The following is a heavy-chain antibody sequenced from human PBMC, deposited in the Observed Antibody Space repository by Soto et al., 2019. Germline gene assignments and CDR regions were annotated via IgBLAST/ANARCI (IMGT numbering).Heavy chain of an antibody. V-gene: IGHV3-23*03. CDR1: GCTFTTYR. D-gene: IGHD3-10*01. Sequence: SQRVCWTAAGCTFTTYRVHWIRQAPGKRLEWVSGVYGDASRTVYEDSVRGSFTISRDNSYNRVYLQMNSLSAGDTAVYYCVKDRTPDGLWGFDHWGQGTPVTVSS. CDR3: VKDRTPDGLWGFDH. J-gene: IGHJ4*02. CDR2: VYGDASRT.